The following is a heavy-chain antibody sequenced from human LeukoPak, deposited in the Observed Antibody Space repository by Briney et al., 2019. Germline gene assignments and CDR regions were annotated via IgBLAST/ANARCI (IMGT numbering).Heavy chain of an antibody. D-gene: IGHD3-10*01. V-gene: IGHV3-23*01. CDR3: AKDLISPRSVGSSEKVDY. CDR2: VFGSGTGT. CDR1: GFTFSSYS. Sequence: GGSLRLSRAASGFTFSSYSMNWVRQAPGKGLEWVSSVFGSGTGTHYADSVKGRFTISRDNSKNTLYLQMNSLRAEDTAVYYCAKDLISPRSVGSSEKVDYWGQGTLVTVSS. J-gene: IGHJ4*02.